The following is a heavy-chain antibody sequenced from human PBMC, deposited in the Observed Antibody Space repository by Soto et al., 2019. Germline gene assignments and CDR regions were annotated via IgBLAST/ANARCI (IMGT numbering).Heavy chain of an antibody. CDR3: AKSPRGEMATD. Sequence: QVQLVQSGGEVKKPGASVTVSCKAFGYTFINYHITWVRQAPGQGLEWMAWINTYNGMTDYAQRFQGRVTMTRDTSTSTAYMELRNLGSDVTAVYFCAKSPRGEMATDWGQGTLATVSS. J-gene: IGHJ4*02. V-gene: IGHV1-18*01. D-gene: IGHD5-12*01. CDR1: GYTFINYH. CDR2: INTYNGMT.